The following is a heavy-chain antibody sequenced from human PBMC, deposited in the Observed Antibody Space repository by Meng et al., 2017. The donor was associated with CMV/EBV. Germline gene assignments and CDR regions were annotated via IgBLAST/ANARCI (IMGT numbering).Heavy chain of an antibody. D-gene: IGHD3-3*01. Sequence: SETLSLTCAVYGGSFSGYYWSWIRQPPGKGLEWIGEINHSGSTNYNPPLKSRVTISVDTSKNQFSLKLSSVTAADTAVYYCARGTGRSITIFGVVTHYYYGMDVWGQGTTVTVSS. CDR3: ARGTGRSITIFGVVTHYYYGMDV. CDR1: GGSFSGYY. J-gene: IGHJ6*02. V-gene: IGHV4-34*01. CDR2: INHSGST.